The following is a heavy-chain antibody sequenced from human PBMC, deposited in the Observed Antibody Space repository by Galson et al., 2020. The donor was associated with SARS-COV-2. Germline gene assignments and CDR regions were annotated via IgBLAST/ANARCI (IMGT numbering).Heavy chain of an antibody. CDR1: GGSFSGYY. Sequence: SEPLSLTRAVYGGSFSGYYWSWIRQPPEKGVEWIGEINSSRSHNYNPPLKSRVTITVDTSKKHFSLKLSSVPAADTAVYYCARGENFFLVVTATRLCYLDYWGRGTLATVSS. D-gene: IGHD2-21*02. J-gene: IGHJ4*01. CDR2: INSSRSH. CDR3: ARGENFFLVVTATRLCYLDY. V-gene: IGHV4-34*01.